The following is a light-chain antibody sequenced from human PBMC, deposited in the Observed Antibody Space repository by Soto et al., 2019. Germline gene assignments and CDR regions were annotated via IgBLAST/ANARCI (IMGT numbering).Light chain of an antibody. CDR3: QQYKSWPIT. J-gene: IGKJ5*01. Sequence: EFVLTQSPGTLSLSPGERANLSCRASQSVSNNFLAWYQQKPGQAPRLLIYGASSRATGIPDRFSGSGSGTDFTLTISSLQSEDFAIYYCQQYKSWPITFGQGTLLEIK. CDR2: GAS. V-gene: IGKV3-20*01. CDR1: QSVSNNF.